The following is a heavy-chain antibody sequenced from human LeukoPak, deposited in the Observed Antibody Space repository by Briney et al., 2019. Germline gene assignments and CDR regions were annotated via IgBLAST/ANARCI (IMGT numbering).Heavy chain of an antibody. CDR1: GFTVSSNY. CDR2: IFSGGST. J-gene: IGHJ4*02. CDR3: ARGAGSGKMNY. V-gene: IGHV3-66*01. Sequence: GSLRLSCAASGFTVSSNYMSWVRQAPGEGLEWVSVIFSGGSTYYADSVKGRFTISRDNSKNTLYLQMNSLRAEDTAVYYCARGAGSGKMNYWGQGTLVTVSS. D-gene: IGHD3-10*01.